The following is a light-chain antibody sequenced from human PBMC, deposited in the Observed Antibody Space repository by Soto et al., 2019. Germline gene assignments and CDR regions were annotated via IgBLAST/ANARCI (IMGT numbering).Light chain of an antibody. V-gene: IGKV3-20*01. J-gene: IGKJ1*01. Sequence: EIVLTQSPGPLSLSPGERATLSCRASQSVSSNSLAWYQHKRGQAPRLLIHGASSRATGIPDRFSGSGSGTDFTLTISRLEPEDFAVYYCQQYGGSPRTFGQGTKVEVK. CDR1: QSVSSNS. CDR3: QQYGGSPRT. CDR2: GAS.